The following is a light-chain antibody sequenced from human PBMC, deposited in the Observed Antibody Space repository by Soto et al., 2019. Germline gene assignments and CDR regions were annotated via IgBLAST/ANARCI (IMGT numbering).Light chain of an antibody. CDR2: EVN. J-gene: IGLJ1*01. CDR1: SNDVGGYNY. Sequence: QSVLTQPRSAKESPAQSVTISYNETSNDVGGYNYVSWYQQHPGKAPKLMIYEVNKRPSGVPDRFSGSKSGNTASLTVSGLQAEDEADYYCSSFAVSNSFVFGTGTKVTVL. CDR3: SSFAVSNSFV. V-gene: IGLV2-8*01.